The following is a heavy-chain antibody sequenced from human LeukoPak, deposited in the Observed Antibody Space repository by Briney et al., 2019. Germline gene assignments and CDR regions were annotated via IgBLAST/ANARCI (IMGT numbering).Heavy chain of an antibody. CDR3: ARDHCSSTTCHFED. D-gene: IGHD2-2*01. Sequence: PGGSLRLSCVASGFTFDDFGLSWVRQVPGRGLEWVARISWNGANTGYADSVKGRFTISRDNAENSLFLQMNSPTADDTALYYCARDHCSSTTCHFEDWGQGTLVTVSS. J-gene: IGHJ4*02. V-gene: IGHV3-20*04. CDR2: ISWNGANT. CDR1: GFTFDDFG.